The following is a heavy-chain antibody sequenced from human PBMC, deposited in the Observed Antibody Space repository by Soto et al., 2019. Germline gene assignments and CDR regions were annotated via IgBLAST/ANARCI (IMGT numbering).Heavy chain of an antibody. CDR3: ARGRSYYDSSGYYVWVYYYGMDV. CDR1: GYTFTSYY. CDR2: INPSGCST. J-gene: IGHJ6*02. D-gene: IGHD3-22*01. V-gene: IGHV1-46*01. Sequence: GASVKVSCKASGYTFTSYYKHWVRQAPGQGLEWMGIINPSGCSTSYEQKFQGRVTMTRDTATSTVYMELSSLLTEDTAVYYCARGRSYYDSSGYYVWVYYYGMDVWGQGTTVTVSS.